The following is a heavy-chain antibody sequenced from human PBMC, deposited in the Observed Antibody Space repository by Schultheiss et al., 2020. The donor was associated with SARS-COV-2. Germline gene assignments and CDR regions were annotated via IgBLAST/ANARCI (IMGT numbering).Heavy chain of an antibody. V-gene: IGHV3-30*03. CDR1: GFTFSNAW. D-gene: IGHD6-19*01. J-gene: IGHJ4*02. CDR3: ARAGLGGGSGWYV. Sequence: GESLKISCAASGFTFSNAWMSWVRQAPGKGLEWVAIISYSGNNKYYADSVKGRFTISRDNSKNTLYLQMNSLRPEDTAVYFCARAGLGGGSGWYVWGQGTLVTVSS. CDR2: ISYSGNNK.